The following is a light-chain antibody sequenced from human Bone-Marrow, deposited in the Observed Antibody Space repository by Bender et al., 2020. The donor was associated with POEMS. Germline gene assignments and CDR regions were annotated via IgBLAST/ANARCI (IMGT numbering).Light chain of an antibody. V-gene: IGLV2-14*01. Sequence: QSALTQPASVSGSPGQSITISCTGTSSDVGAYSSVSWYQQHPGKAPKLLIYDVNNRPSGVSNRFSGSKSGNTASLTISGLQAEDESDYYCCSYTTSTTLLFGGGTKVTVL. CDR2: DVN. CDR3: CSYTTSTTLL. CDR1: SSDVGAYSS. J-gene: IGLJ2*01.